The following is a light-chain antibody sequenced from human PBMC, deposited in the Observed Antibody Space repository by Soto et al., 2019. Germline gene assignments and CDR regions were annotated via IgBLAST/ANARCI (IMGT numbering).Light chain of an antibody. Sequence: QSVLTQPASVSGSPGQSITISCTGTSSDVGSYNLVSWFQQLPGKVPKLIIYEGTKRPSGVSDRFSGSKSGYTASLTISGLQAEDAADYYCFLYAGNSVYVFGTGTKVTVL. CDR3: FLYAGNSVYV. CDR1: SSDVGSYNL. J-gene: IGLJ1*01. V-gene: IGLV2-23*01. CDR2: EGT.